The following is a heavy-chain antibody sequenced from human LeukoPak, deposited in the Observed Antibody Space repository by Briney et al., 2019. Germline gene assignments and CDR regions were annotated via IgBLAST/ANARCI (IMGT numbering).Heavy chain of an antibody. D-gene: IGHD3-22*01. J-gene: IGHJ4*02. CDR2: ISGSGVGT. CDR3: AKSDSSGYSGFN. CDR1: GFTFSSYV. V-gene: IGHV3-23*01. Sequence: GGSLRLSCAASGFTFSSYVMSWVRQAPGKGLEWVSAISGSGVGTYSADSVKGRFTISRDNSKNTVYLQMNSLRAEDTAVYYCAKSDSSGYSGFNWGQGTLVTVSP.